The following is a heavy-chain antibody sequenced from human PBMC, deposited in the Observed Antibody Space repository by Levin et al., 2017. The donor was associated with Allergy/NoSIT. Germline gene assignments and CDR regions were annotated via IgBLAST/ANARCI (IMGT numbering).Heavy chain of an antibody. J-gene: IGHJ6*02. D-gene: IGHD5-18*01. V-gene: IGHV3-23*01. Sequence: GGSLRLSCAASGFSFSTYPLSWVRQTPGKGLEWVSSISDRGDTTYYADSVKGRFTISRDNSKNTLYLEMNRLRADDTATFYCAKVDGYTKHLGGHLLTLLYFYGVDIWGQGTAVTVSS. CDR3: AKVDGYTKHLGGHLLTLLYFYGVDI. CDR1: GFSFSTYP. CDR2: ISDRGDTT.